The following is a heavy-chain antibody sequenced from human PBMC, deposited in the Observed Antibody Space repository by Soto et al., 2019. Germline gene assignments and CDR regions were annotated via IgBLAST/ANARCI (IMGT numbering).Heavy chain of an antibody. V-gene: IGHV4-39*01. J-gene: IGHJ4*02. CDR2: IYYSGST. CDR3: ARLNYGGQLVSTFDY. D-gene: IGHD6-13*01. Sequence: QLQLQESGPGLVKPSETLSLTCTVSGGSISSSSYYWGWIRQPPGKGLEWIGSIYYSGSTYYNPSLKSRVSTXXAXSXXQFSLKLSSVTAADTAVYYCARLNYGGQLVSTFDYWGQGTLVTVSS. CDR1: GGSISSSSYY.